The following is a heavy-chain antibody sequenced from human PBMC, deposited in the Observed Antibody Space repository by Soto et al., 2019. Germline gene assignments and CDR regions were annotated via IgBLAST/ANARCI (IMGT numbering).Heavy chain of an antibody. CDR3: ARARHSGWGAYYYYGMDV. V-gene: IGHV4-34*01. Sequence: SETLSLTCAVYGGSFSGYYWSWIRQPPGKGLEWIGEINHSGSTNYNPSLKSRVTISVDTTKNQFSLKLSSVTAADTAVYYCARARHSGWGAYYYYGMDVWGQGTTVTVSS. CDR2: INHSGST. J-gene: IGHJ6*02. CDR1: GGSFSGYY. D-gene: IGHD1-26*01.